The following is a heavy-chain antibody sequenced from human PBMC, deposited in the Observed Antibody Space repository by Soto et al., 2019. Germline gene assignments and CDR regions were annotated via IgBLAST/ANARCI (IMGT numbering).Heavy chain of an antibody. V-gene: IGHV1-69*13. CDR1: GGTFSSYA. CDR2: IIPIFGTA. J-gene: IGHJ6*02. D-gene: IGHD4-17*01. CDR3: ARNRTTVTKPYYYYGMDV. Sequence: SVKVSCKASGGTFSSYAISWVRQAPGQGLEWMGGIIPIFGTANYAQKFQGRVTITADESTSTAYMGLSSLRSEDTAVYYCARNRTTVTKPYYYYGMDVWGQGTTVTVSS.